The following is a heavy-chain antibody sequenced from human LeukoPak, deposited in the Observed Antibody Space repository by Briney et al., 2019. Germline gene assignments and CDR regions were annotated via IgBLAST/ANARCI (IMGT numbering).Heavy chain of an antibody. Sequence: GASVKVSCKASGYTFTGYYMHWVRQAPGQGLEWMGWINPNSGGTNYAQKFQGRVTMTRDTSISTAYMELSSLRSEDTAVYYCARVSRRDEGIFDYWGQGTLVTVSS. CDR1: GYTFTGYY. J-gene: IGHJ4*02. D-gene: IGHD6-13*01. V-gene: IGHV1-2*02. CDR3: ARVSRRDEGIFDY. CDR2: INPNSGGT.